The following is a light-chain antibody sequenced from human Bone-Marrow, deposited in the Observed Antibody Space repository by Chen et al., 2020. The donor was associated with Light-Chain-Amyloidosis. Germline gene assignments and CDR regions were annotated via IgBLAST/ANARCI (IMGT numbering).Light chain of an antibody. CDR1: DLPTEY. CDR3: QSADSSGTYGVI. V-gene: IGLV3-25*03. Sequence: SYELTQPPSVSVSPGQTARIPCFGDDLPTEYAYWYQQKPGQAPVLVIHRDTERPSGISERFSGSSSGTTATLTSSGVQAEDEADYHCQSADSSGTYGVIFGGGTKLTVL. J-gene: IGLJ2*01. CDR2: RDT.